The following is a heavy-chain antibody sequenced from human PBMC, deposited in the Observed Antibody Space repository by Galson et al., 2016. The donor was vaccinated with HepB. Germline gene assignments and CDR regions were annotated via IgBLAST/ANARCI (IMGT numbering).Heavy chain of an antibody. D-gene: IGHD1-26*01. V-gene: IGHV3-48*02. CDR1: GFTFSHYH. J-gene: IGHJ4*02. CDR3: AREIGGSYYFAS. Sequence: SLRLSCAASGFTFSHYHMNWVRQAPGKGLEWISYISGSGTTIYYADSVKGRFTISRDNSKNSVHLQMNGLRDEDTAVYYCAREIGGSYYFASWGQGTPVTVST. CDR2: ISGSGTTI.